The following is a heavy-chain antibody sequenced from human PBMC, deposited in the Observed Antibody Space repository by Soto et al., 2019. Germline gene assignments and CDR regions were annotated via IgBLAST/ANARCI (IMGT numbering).Heavy chain of an antibody. CDR2: INPSGGST. D-gene: IGHD1-1*01. Sequence: GASVKVSCKASGYTFTSYYMHWVRQAPGQGLEWMGIINPSGGSTSYAQKFQGRVTMTRDTSTSTVYMELSSLRSEDTAVYYCARVYKSGTTGEHYYYGMDVWGQGTTVTVSS. CDR1: GYTFTSYY. CDR3: ARVYKSGTTGEHYYYGMDV. J-gene: IGHJ6*02. V-gene: IGHV1-46*01.